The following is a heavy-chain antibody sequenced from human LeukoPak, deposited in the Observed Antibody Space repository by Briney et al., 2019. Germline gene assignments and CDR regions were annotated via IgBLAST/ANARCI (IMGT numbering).Heavy chain of an antibody. V-gene: IGHV3-74*01. D-gene: IGHD6-19*01. CDR3: ARVSLSSGCLSN. J-gene: IGHJ4*02. Sequence: TGGSLRLSCAASGFTFDDYAMHWVRQAPGKGLVWVSRISSDESITSYADSVKGRFTISRDNAKNTLFLQMNGLRAEDTAVYYCARVSLSSGCLSNWGQGTLVTVSS. CDR1: GFTFDDYA. CDR2: ISSDESIT.